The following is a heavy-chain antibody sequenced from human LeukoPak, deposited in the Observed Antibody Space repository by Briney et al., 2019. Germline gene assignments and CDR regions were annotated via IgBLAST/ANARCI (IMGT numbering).Heavy chain of an antibody. J-gene: IGHJ4*02. CDR1: GFNFNDYG. Sequence: QPGRSLRLSCAASGFNFNDYGMHWVRQAPGKGLEWVAIIWHDGNNKYYADSVRGRFTISRDNSKNTLYLEMNSLRAEDTAVYYCARDGAYSYTYWGQGTLVTVSS. V-gene: IGHV3-33*01. D-gene: IGHD5-18*01. CDR3: ARDGAYSYTY. CDR2: IWHDGNNK.